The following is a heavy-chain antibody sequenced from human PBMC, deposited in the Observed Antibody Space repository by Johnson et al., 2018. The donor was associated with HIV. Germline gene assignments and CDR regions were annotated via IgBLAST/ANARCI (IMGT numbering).Heavy chain of an antibody. J-gene: IGHJ3*02. Sequence: QVQLMESGGGVVQPGRSLRLSCAASRFTFSSYAMHWVRQAPGKGLEWVALISYYASNKYYADSVKGRFTISRDNSKNTLYLQMNSLRVDDTAIYYCARDPGSITMVRGDAFDIWGQGTMVTVSS. CDR1: RFTFSSYA. D-gene: IGHD3-10*01. CDR2: ISYYASNK. CDR3: ARDPGSITMVRGDAFDI. V-gene: IGHV3-30-3*01.